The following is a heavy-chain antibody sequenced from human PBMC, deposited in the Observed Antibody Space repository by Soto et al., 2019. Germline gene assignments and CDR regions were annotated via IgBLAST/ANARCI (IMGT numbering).Heavy chain of an antibody. CDR1: GFTFSSYW. D-gene: IGHD1-1*01. V-gene: IGHV3-74*01. CDR2: INSDGSST. J-gene: IGHJ6*02. Sequence: GGSLRLSCAASGFTFSSYWMHWVRQAPGKGLVWVSRINSDGSSTSYADSVKGRFTISRDNAKNTLYLQMNSLRAEDTAVYHCARRNNYYYYGMDVWGQGTTVTVSS. CDR3: ARRNNYYYYGMDV.